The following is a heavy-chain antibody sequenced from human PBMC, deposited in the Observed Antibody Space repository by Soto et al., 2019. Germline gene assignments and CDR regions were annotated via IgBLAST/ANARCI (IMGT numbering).Heavy chain of an antibody. Sequence: QVQLVESGGGVVQPGRSLRLSCAASGFTFSSYGMHWVRQAPGKGLEWVAVISYDGSNKYYADSVKGRFTISRDNSKNTLYLQMNSLRAEDTAVYYCAKRATEYYYYMDVWGKGTTDTVSS. D-gene: IGHD4-4*01. CDR1: GFTFSSYG. CDR2: ISYDGSNK. J-gene: IGHJ6*03. V-gene: IGHV3-30*18. CDR3: AKRATEYYYYMDV.